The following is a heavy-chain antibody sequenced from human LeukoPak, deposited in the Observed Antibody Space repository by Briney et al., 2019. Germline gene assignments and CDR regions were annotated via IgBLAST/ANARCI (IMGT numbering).Heavy chain of an antibody. CDR2: ISYDGSNK. D-gene: IGHD6-13*01. CDR3: AKEGLGSSWYPNCFDY. V-gene: IGHV3-30*18. CDR1: GFTLSAYA. Sequence: QPGGSLRLSCAASGFTLSAYAMHWVRQAPGKGLEWVALISYDGSNKYYADFVKGRFTISRDSSKNTLYLQVNSLRAEDTAVYYCAKEGLGSSWYPNCFDYWGQGTLVTVSS. J-gene: IGHJ4*02.